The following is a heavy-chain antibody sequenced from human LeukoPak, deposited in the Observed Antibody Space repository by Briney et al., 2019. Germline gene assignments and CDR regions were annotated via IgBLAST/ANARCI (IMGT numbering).Heavy chain of an antibody. J-gene: IGHJ4*02. V-gene: IGHV3-21*01. CDR1: GFTFSSYS. D-gene: IGHD3-16*02. Sequence: GGSLRLSCAASGFTFSSYSMNWVRQAPGKGLEWVSSISSSSSYIYYADSVKGRFTISRDNAKNSLYLQMNSLRAEDTAVYYCARDTGDDYAWGSYRYMVYFDYWGQGTLVTVSS. CDR3: ARDTGDDYAWGSYRYMVYFDY. CDR2: ISSSSSYI.